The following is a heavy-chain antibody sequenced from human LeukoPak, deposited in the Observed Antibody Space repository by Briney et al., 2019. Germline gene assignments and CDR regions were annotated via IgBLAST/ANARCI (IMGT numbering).Heavy chain of an antibody. V-gene: IGHV3-21*01. CDR2: ISSSSSYI. J-gene: IGHJ4*02. CDR3: ARARPKTQRQFDY. Sequence: PGGSLRLSCAASGFTFSSYSMNWVRQAPGKGLEWVSSISSSSSYIYYADSVKGRFTISRDNAKNSLYLQMNSLRAEDTAVYYCARARPKTQRQFDYWGQGTLVTVSS. CDR1: GFTFSSYS.